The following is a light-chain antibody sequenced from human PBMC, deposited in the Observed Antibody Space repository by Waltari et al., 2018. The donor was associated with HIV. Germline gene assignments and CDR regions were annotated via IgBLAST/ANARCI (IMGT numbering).Light chain of an antibody. J-gene: IGKJ4*01. V-gene: IGKV3-15*01. CDR2: GAS. CDR3: QQYNNWPL. Sequence: IVMTQSPATLSVSPGERATLSCRASQSVSSNLAWYQQKPGQAPRLLIYGASTRATGIPARFSGSGSGTEFTLTISSLQSEDFAVYYCQQYNNWPLFGGGTKVEIK. CDR1: QSVSSN.